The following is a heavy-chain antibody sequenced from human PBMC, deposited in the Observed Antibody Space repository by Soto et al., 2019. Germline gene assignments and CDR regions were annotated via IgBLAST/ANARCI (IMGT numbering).Heavy chain of an antibody. CDR2: INAGNGNT. V-gene: IGHV1-3*01. CDR1: GYTFTSYA. J-gene: IGHJ5*02. D-gene: IGHD5-12*01. Sequence: ASVKVSCKASGYTFTSYAMHWVRQAPGQRLEWMGWINAGNGNTKYSQKFQGRVTITKNTSASTACMELSSLRSEDTAVYYCARGPLRNWFDPWGQGTLVTVSS. CDR3: ARGPLRNWFDP.